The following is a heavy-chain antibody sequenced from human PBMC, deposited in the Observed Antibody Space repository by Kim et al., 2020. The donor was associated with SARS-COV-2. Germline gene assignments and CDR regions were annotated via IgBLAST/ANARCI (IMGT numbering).Heavy chain of an antibody. CDR2: IYYSGST. J-gene: IGHJ4*02. V-gene: IGHV4-30-4*01. CDR3: AREEHYYGSGRIFDY. Sequence: SETLSLTCTVSGGSISSGDYYWSWIRQPPGKGLEWIGYIYYSGSTYYNPSLKSRVTISVDTSKNQFSLKLSSVTAADTAVYYCAREEHYYGSGRIFDYWGQGTLVTVSS. D-gene: IGHD3-10*01. CDR1: GGSISSGDYY.